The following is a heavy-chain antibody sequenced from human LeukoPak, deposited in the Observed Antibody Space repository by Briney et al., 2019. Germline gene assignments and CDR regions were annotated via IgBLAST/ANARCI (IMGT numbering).Heavy chain of an antibody. CDR3: ARHVKATSSSGRPPWRTGRVYEYIDV. CDR1: GGSISIYY. V-gene: IGHV4-59*08. D-gene: IGHD3-10*01. J-gene: IGHJ6*04. CDR2: IYYSGST. Sequence: PSETLSLTCTVSGGSISIYYWSWIRQPPGKGLEWIGNIYYSGSTNYNPSLKSRVTISVDTSKNQFSLKLNSVTAADTAIYYCARHVKATSSSGRPPWRTGRVYEYIDVWGKGTTVIVSS.